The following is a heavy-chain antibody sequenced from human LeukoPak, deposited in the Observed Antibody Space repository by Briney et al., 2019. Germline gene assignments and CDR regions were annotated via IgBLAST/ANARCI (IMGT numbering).Heavy chain of an antibody. J-gene: IGHJ4*02. Sequence: GGSLRLSCAASGFTFDDYAMSWVRQAPGKGLEWVSAISDTGDTYHADSVKGRFTISRDSSKNTLFLQMNRLRPEDAAVYYCAKAPVTTCRGAFCYPFDYWGLGTLVTVSS. D-gene: IGHD2-15*01. V-gene: IGHV3-23*01. CDR1: GFTFDDYA. CDR3: AKAPVTTCRGAFCYPFDY. CDR2: ISDTGDT.